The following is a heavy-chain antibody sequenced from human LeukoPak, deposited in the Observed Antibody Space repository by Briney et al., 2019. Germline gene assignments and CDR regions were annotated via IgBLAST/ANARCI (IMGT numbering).Heavy chain of an antibody. V-gene: IGHV4-34*01. D-gene: IGHD3-16*01. Sequence: PSETLSLTCAVYGGSFSGYYWSWIRQPPGKGLEWIGEINHSGSTNYNPSLKSRVTISVDTSKNQFSLKLSSVTAADTAVYYCKGGRVNYYYYYYMDVWGKGTTVTVSS. CDR3: KGGRVNYYYYYYMDV. CDR1: GGSFSGYY. J-gene: IGHJ6*03. CDR2: INHSGST.